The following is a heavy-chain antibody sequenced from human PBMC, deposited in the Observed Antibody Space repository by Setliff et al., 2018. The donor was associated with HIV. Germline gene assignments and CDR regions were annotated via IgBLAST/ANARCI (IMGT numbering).Heavy chain of an antibody. Sequence: GGSLRISCAASGFNFNDYGMHWVRQAPGKGLEWVAFIRYDGSNEHYADSVKGRFTISRDNSKNTLALQMTSLRVEDTAAYYCAKDYFSGYDFRYFFDYWGQGALVTVSS. CDR3: AKDYFSGYDFRYFFDY. J-gene: IGHJ4*02. D-gene: IGHD5-12*01. CDR2: IRYDGSNE. CDR1: GFNFNDYG. V-gene: IGHV3-30*02.